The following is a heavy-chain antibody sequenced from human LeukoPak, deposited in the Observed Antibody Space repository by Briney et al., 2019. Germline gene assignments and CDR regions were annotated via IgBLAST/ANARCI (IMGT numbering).Heavy chain of an antibody. D-gene: IGHD1-26*01. CDR2: IYYSGST. CDR1: GYSISSSNW. J-gene: IGHJ3*02. V-gene: IGHV4-28*03. Sequence: KASHTLSLTCAVSGYSISSSNWWGWIRQPPGKGLEWIGYIYYSGSTYYNPSLESRVTMSLDTSKNQISLNLSSVTAVDTAVYYCARAGPTTAVDAFDIWGLGTKVTVSS. CDR3: ARAGPTTAVDAFDI.